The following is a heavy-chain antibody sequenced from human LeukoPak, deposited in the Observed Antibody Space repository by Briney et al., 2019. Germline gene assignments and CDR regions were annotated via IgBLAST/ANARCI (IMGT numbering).Heavy chain of an antibody. Sequence: SEKVSCKASGGTFSSYAISWVRQAPGQGLEWMGGIIPIFGTANYAQKFQGRVTITTDESTSTAYMELSSLRSEDTAVYYCARVNYYDSSGYEENAEYFQHWGQGTLVTVSS. CDR2: IIPIFGTA. V-gene: IGHV1-69*05. CDR3: ARVNYYDSSGYEENAEYFQH. J-gene: IGHJ1*01. D-gene: IGHD3-22*01. CDR1: GGTFSSYA.